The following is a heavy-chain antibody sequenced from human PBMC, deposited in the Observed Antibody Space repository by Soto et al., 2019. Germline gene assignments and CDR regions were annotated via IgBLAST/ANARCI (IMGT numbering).Heavy chain of an antibody. V-gene: IGHV3-11*05. J-gene: IGHJ5*02. Sequence: QVRLVESGGGLVRPGGSLRLSCAASGFTFSDYYMSWIRQAPGKGLEWVSSISGSGAYTYYPDSVKGRFSISRDNSKKTLFLQMNSLRAEDSAVYYCAKHLADYDSGSFRWLDPWGQGTLVTVSS. CDR3: AKHLADYDSGSFRWLDP. CDR1: GFTFSDYY. D-gene: IGHD3-10*01. CDR2: ISGSGAYT.